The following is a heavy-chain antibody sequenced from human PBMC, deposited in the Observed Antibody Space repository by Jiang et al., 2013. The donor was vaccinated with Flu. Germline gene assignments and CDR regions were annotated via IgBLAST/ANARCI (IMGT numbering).Heavy chain of an antibody. CDR1: GYTLSTYA. J-gene: IGHJ4*02. CDR2: IDTNTGNP. Sequence: QSGSELKKPGASVKVSCKASGYTLSTYAMNWVRQAPGQGLEWVGWIDTNTGNPTYAQGFTGRFVFSLDTSVSTAYLQISSLKAEDTAVYYCAREDIGYSGSYPFDYWGQGTLVTVSS. V-gene: IGHV7-4-1*02. D-gene: IGHD1-26*01. CDR3: AREDIGYSGSYPFDY.